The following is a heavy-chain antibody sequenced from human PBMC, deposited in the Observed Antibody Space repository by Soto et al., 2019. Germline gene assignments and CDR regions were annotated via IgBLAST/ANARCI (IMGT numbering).Heavy chain of an antibody. Sequence: EVQLVESGGGLVQPGGSLRLSCAASGFSFSTYSMNWVRQAPGKGLEWVSSISSRSYTIYYVDSVKGRFTISRDNAKNSLYLQMNSLRDEDTAVYYCARGGSSSDNGMDVWGQGTTVTVSS. CDR1: GFSFSTYS. D-gene: IGHD6-6*01. J-gene: IGHJ6*02. CDR2: ISSRSYTI. CDR3: ARGGSSSDNGMDV. V-gene: IGHV3-48*02.